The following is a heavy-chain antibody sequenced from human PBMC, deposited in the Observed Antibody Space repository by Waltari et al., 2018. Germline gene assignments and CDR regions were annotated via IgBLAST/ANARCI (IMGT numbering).Heavy chain of an antibody. CDR3: AREAPSGTIDAFDI. CDR1: GFTFSSYS. D-gene: IGHD1-1*01. CDR2: ISSSSSTI. Sequence: EVQLVESGGGLVQPGGSLRLSCAASGFTFSSYSMNWVRQAPGKGLEWVPYISSSSSTIYYADSVKGRFTISRDNAKNSLYLQRNSLRAEDTAVYYCAREAPSGTIDAFDIWGQGTMVTVSS. V-gene: IGHV3-48*04. J-gene: IGHJ3*02.